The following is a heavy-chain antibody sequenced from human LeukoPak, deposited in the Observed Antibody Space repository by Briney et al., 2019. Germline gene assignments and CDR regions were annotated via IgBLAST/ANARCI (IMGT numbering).Heavy chain of an antibody. Sequence: GGSLRLSCATSGFTFSSYAMSCVRQAPGKGLEWVSAISSSGAYTYYADSAKGRFTISRDNSRSTLYLQMNSLSSQYTPVYYCAKNPSGAGSEDYWGQGTLVTVSS. CDR2: ISSSGAYT. CDR1: GFTFSSYA. V-gene: IGHV3-23*01. J-gene: IGHJ4*02. D-gene: IGHD3-10*01. CDR3: AKNPSGAGSEDY.